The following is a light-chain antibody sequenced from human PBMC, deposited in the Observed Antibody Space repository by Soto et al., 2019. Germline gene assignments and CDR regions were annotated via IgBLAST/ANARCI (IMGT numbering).Light chain of an antibody. CDR2: GAS. J-gene: IGKJ4*01. Sequence: IVMTQSPATLYVSPGERATLSCRASQSVSSNLAWYKQKPGQAPRLLIYGASTRATGIPARFSGSGSGTEFTLTFSSLHSKDLAVYYCQQYNSWSPLTLGGENKVEIK. CDR1: QSVSSN. CDR3: QQYNSWSPLT. V-gene: IGKV3-15*01.